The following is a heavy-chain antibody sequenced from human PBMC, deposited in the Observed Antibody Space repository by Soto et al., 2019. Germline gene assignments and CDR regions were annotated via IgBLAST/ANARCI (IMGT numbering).Heavy chain of an antibody. CDR3: ARGSPTTVTTWFDP. V-gene: IGHV1-69*01. CDR1: GGTFSNFA. Sequence: QLQLVQSGAEVKKPGSSVKVSCKASGGTFSNFAINWVRQAPGQGLEWMGGIIPVFGKTKYAQKFQSRVQFTADESTSTAYMEVNSLTSEDTAVYYCARGSPTTVTTWFDPCGQGTLVTVSS. D-gene: IGHD4-17*01. CDR2: IIPVFGKT. J-gene: IGHJ5*02.